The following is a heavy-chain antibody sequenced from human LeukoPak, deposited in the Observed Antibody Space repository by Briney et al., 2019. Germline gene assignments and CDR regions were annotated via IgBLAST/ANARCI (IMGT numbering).Heavy chain of an antibody. Sequence: PSETLSRTCTVSGGSINNYYWSWIRQPPGKGLEWIGYIFYRGSIDYSPSLQSRDTISVDPSKNHLSLRLTSVTAADTAVYFCARGVVLGQDDAFDIWGRGTMVTVSS. J-gene: IGHJ3*02. D-gene: IGHD3/OR15-3a*01. V-gene: IGHV4-59*12. CDR2: IFYRGSI. CDR1: GGSINNYY. CDR3: ARGVVLGQDDAFDI.